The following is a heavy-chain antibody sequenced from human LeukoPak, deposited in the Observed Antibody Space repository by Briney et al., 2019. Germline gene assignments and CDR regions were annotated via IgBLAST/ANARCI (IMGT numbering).Heavy chain of an antibody. CDR2: ISGSSGST. CDR1: GFTFSSYA. CDR3: AKEGSRYDILTGYPIDY. V-gene: IGHV3-23*01. Sequence: GGSLRLSCAASGFTFSSYAMSWVRQAPGKGLEWVSAISGSSGSTYYADSVKGRFTISRDNSKNTLYLQMNSLRAEDTAVYYCAKEGSRYDILTGYPIDYWGQGTLATVSS. D-gene: IGHD3-9*01. J-gene: IGHJ4*02.